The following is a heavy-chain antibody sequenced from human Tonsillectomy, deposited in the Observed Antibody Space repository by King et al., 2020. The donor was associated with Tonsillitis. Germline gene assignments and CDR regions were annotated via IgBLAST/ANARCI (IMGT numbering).Heavy chain of an antibody. V-gene: IGHV1-69*06. J-gene: IGHJ5*02. CDR3: ARGRGSIAEPDRGWLDP. CDR2: IIPFSDTP. CDR1: GGTFSSYT. D-gene: IGHD6-6*01. Sequence: QLVQSGAEVRKPGSSVNVSCKASGGTFSSYTITWVRQAPGQGLEWMGTIIPFSDTPNSAQRLQGRVTIIADNSTGTAYMELSSLRSEDTAVYYCARGRGSIAEPDRGWLDPWGQGTPVTVSS.